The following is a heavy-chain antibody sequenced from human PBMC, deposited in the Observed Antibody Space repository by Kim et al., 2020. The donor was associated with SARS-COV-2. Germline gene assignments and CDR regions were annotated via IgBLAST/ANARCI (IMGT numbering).Heavy chain of an antibody. CDR3: ARDLNGSGRVEY. D-gene: IGHD3-10*01. Sequence: YYNPTLKSRVTISVDTSKNQFSLKRSSVTAADTAVYCWARDLNGSGRVEYWGQGTLVTVSS. V-gene: IGHV4-31*02. J-gene: IGHJ4*02.